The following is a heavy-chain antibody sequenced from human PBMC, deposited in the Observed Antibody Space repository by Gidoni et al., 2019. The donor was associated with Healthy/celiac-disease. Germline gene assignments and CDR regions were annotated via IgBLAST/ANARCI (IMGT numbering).Heavy chain of an antibody. D-gene: IGHD3-10*01. V-gene: IGHV3-30*18. Sequence: QVQLVESGGGVVQPGRSLRLSCAASGFTFSSYGMHWVRQAPGKGLEWVAVISYDGSNKYYADSVKGRFTISRDNSKNTLYLQMNSLRAEDTAVYYCAKFFPGDYWGQGTLVTVSS. CDR3: AKFFPGDY. CDR2: ISYDGSNK. J-gene: IGHJ4*02. CDR1: GFTFSSYG.